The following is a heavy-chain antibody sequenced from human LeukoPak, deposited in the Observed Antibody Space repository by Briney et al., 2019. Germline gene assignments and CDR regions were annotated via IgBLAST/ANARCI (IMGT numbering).Heavy chain of an antibody. CDR1: GFTFSYYY. V-gene: IGHV3-11*06. Sequence: GGSLRLSCAASGFTFSYYYMTWIRQAPGKGLEWVSSIGSSGSYTNHADSVKGRFTISRDNAKNSLYLQMNSLGAEDTAVYYCARSPKYGTSWYGMDVWGQGTTVTVSS. J-gene: IGHJ6*02. CDR2: IGSSGSYT. CDR3: ARSPKYGTSWYGMDV. D-gene: IGHD6-6*01.